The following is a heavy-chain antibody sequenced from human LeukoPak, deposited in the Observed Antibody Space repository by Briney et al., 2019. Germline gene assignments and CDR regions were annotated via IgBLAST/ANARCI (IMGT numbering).Heavy chain of an antibody. J-gene: IGHJ4*02. D-gene: IGHD1-26*01. V-gene: IGHV1-18*01. CDR1: GYTFTSYG. CDR2: ISAYNGNT. CDR3: ARVVDGIVGATTGDY. Sequence: ASVKVSCKASGYTFTSYGISWVRQAPGQGLEWMGWISAYNGNTNYAQKLQGRVTMTTDTSTSTAYMELRSLRSDDTAVYYCARVVDGIVGATTGDYWGQGTLVTVSS.